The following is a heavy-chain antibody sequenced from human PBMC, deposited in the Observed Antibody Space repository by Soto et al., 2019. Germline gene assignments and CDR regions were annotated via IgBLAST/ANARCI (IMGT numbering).Heavy chain of an antibody. CDR2: INPSGGST. D-gene: IGHD6-19*01. CDR3: ARDRAVAGTAGPLYYYYYGMDV. V-gene: IGHV1-46*01. J-gene: IGHJ6*02. CDR1: GYTFTSYY. Sequence: ASVKVSCKASGYTFTSYYMHCVRQAPGQVLEWMGIINPSGGSTSYAQKFQGRVTMTRDTSTSTVYMELSSLRSEDTAVYYCARDRAVAGTAGPLYYYYYGMDVWGQGTTVTVSS.